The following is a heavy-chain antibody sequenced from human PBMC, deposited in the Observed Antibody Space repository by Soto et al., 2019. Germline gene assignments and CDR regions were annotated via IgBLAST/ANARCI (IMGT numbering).Heavy chain of an antibody. V-gene: IGHV5-51*01. CDR2: IYPADSDT. J-gene: IGHJ4*02. CDR1: GYNFADYC. D-gene: IGHD3-22*01. Sequence: GESLKISCKASGYNFADYCIAWVRQMPGKGLEWMGIIYPADSDTRYSPSFQGQVTMSADKSLSTAYLQWSTLKASDTAMYYCARRSDSSAYPAIEQWGLGPMVTV. CDR3: ARRSDSSAYPAIEQ.